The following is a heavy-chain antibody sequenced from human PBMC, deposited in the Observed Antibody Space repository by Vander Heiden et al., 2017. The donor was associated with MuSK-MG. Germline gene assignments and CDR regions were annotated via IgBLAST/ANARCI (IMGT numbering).Heavy chain of an antibody. V-gene: IGHV1-2*02. Sequence: QLVQSGAEVKNPGASLRVSCRASGYSSSACQIHWVRLLPGLGPEWMGWNDPRNGDTDYAQHFQGRLSMTGGTSINTAYLELGSLGSDDTGVDYCGRGDITVGPPPDYVGRGGRG. CDR1: GYSSSACQ. CDR3: GRGDITVGPPPDYVGR. J-gene: IGHJ2*01. D-gene: IGHD3-10*01. CDR2: NDPRNGDT.